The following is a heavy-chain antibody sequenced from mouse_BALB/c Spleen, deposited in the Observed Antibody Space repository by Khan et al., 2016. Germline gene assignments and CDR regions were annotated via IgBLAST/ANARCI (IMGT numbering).Heavy chain of an antibody. J-gene: IGHJ3*01. CDR2: ISYSGST. D-gene: IGHD2-14*01. CDR1: GYSITSDYA. V-gene: IGHV3-2*02. Sequence: VKLLESGPGLVKPSQSLSLTCTVTGYSITSDYAWYWIRQFPGNKLEWMGYISYSGSTSYNPSLKSRISITRDTSQNQLFLQLNSVPTEDTATYYCEINGNRYERTWFAYWGQGTLVTVSA. CDR3: EINGNRYERTWFAY.